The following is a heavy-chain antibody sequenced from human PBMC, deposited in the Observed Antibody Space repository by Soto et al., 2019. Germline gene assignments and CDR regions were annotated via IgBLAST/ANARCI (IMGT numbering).Heavy chain of an antibody. CDR2: ISGSGGNT. Sequence: GGSLRLSCGASGFIFNNYAMNWVRQAPGKGPEGVSVISGSGGNTYYADSVKGRFTISRDISKNTLYLQMNSLRAEDTAVYYCAKGRLEWLSDFDYWGQGTLVTVSS. D-gene: IGHD3-3*01. CDR3: AKGRLEWLSDFDY. J-gene: IGHJ4*02. V-gene: IGHV3-23*01. CDR1: GFIFNNYA.